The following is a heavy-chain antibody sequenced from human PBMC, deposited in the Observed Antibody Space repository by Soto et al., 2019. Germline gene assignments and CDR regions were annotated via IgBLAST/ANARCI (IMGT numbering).Heavy chain of an antibody. CDR2: IYSSGST. CDR1: GGSVSSDTPY. Sequence: ETLSLTCTVSGGSVSSDTPYWSWIRQPPGKRLEWIGFIYSSGSTNYNPSLKSRVTMSVDTSKNQFSLKLRSVIVADTAVYHCARFVRSCSGTTCYTRADVWGQGTMVTVSS. CDR3: ARFVRSCSGTTCYTRADV. J-gene: IGHJ6*02. D-gene: IGHD2-2*02. V-gene: IGHV4-61*01.